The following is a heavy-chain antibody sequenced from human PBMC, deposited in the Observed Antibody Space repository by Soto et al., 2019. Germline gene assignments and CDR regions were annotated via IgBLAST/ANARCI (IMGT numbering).Heavy chain of an antibody. CDR3: ARDRTGTQHYFDY. D-gene: IGHD4-17*01. Sequence: LRLSCAASGFTFSSDWMHWVRQAPGKGLVWVSRINTDGSGTTYADSVKGRFTISRDNAKNMVYLQMNSLRAEDTAVYYCARDRTGTQHYFDYWGLGKMVYVS. J-gene: IGHJ4*02. V-gene: IGHV3-74*01. CDR2: INTDGSGT. CDR1: GFTFSSDW.